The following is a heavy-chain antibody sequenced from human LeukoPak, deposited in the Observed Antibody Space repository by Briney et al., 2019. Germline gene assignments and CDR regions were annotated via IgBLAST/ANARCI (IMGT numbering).Heavy chain of an antibody. CDR3: ATDHAAALDY. D-gene: IGHD6-13*01. J-gene: IGHJ4*02. Sequence: ASVKVSCKASGYTFTGYYMHWVRQAPGQGLEWMGWINPNSGGTNYAQKFQGRVTMTEDTSTDTAYMELSSLRSEDTAVYYCATDHAAALDYWGQGALVTVSS. CDR2: INPNSGGT. CDR1: GYTFTGYY. V-gene: IGHV1-2*02.